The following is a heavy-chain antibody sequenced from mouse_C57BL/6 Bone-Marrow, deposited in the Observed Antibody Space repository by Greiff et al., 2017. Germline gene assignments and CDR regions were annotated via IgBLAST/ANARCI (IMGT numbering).Heavy chain of an antibody. J-gene: IGHJ1*03. D-gene: IGHD1-1*01. V-gene: IGHV1-85*01. CDR2: IYPRGGST. CDR1: GYTFTSYD. CDR3: ARLEFDGSSGDWYFNV. Sequence: VQLQQSGPELVKPGASVKLSCKASGYTFTSYDINWVKKRPGQGLEWIGWIYPRGGSTKYNEKFNGKATLTVDTSSSTAYMELHSLTSEDSAVYFCARLEFDGSSGDWYFNVWGTGTTVTVSS.